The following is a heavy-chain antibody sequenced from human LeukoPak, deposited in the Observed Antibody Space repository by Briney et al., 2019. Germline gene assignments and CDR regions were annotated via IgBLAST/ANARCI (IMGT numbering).Heavy chain of an antibody. D-gene: IGHD4-11*01. CDR1: GFTFSDYY. Sequence: GGSLRLSCVVSGFTFSDYYMNWVPPAPGKGLEWVSCISSSSTIYYADSVKGRFTISRDNAKNSLYLQMNSLGAEDTAVYYCAKEPDFNYPGDYWGQGTLVTVSS. CDR3: AKEPDFNYPGDY. J-gene: IGHJ4*02. V-gene: IGHV3-69-1*01. CDR2: ISSSSTI.